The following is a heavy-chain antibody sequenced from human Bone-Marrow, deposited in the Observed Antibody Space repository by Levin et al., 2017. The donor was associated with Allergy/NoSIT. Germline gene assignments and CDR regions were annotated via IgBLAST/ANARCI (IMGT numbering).Heavy chain of an antibody. J-gene: IGHJ6*02. V-gene: IGHV3-9*01. D-gene: IGHD3-10*01. Sequence: GGSLRLSCAASGFTFDDYAMHWVRQAPGKGLEWVSGISWNSGSIGYADSVKGRFTISRDNAKNSLYLQMNSLRAEDTALYYCAVWFGDLFSPGKLVDMDVWGQGTTVTVSS. CDR3: AVWFGDLFSPGKLVDMDV. CDR2: ISWNSGSI. CDR1: GFTFDDYA.